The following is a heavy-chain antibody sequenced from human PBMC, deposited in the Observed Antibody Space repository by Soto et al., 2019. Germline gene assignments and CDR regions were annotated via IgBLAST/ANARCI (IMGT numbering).Heavy chain of an antibody. CDR1: GGSISSGDYY. CDR2: IFYSGNT. D-gene: IGHD6-13*01. Sequence: QVLLQESGPGLVKPSQTLSLTCTVSGGSISSGDYYWSWIRQPPGKGLEWIGYIFYSGNTYYNPSLKSRVSISVDTSKNQFSLKLSSVTAADTAVYYCARDRGSSWMYKWFDPWGQGTLVTVSS. J-gene: IGHJ5*02. CDR3: ARDRGSSWMYKWFDP. V-gene: IGHV4-30-4*01.